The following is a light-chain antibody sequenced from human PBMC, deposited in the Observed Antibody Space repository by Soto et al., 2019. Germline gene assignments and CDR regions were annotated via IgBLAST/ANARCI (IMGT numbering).Light chain of an antibody. Sequence: QSVLTQPASVSGSPGQSIAISCTGTSSDVGDYNYVSWYQQHPDKAPKLLIYEVTNRPSGVSNRFSGSKSGNTASLTISGLQAEDEADHYCSSYTNSGSVFGGGTKLTVL. V-gene: IGLV2-14*01. CDR1: SSDVGDYNY. CDR3: SSYTNSGSV. J-gene: IGLJ2*01. CDR2: EVT.